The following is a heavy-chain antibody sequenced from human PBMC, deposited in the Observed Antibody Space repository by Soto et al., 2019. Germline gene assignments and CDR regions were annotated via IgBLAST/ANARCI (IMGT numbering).Heavy chain of an antibody. CDR2: IKQDGTEK. V-gene: IGHV3-7*01. J-gene: IGHJ5*02. CDR3: ARPYSSGCWPTLDP. Sequence: GGSLRLSCAASGFTFSSYYMSWVRQAPGKGLEWVANIKQDGTEKYYVGSVKGRFTISRDNAKNSLYLQMNNLRAEDTAVYFCARPYSSGCWPTLDPWGQGTLVTVYS. CDR1: GFTFSSYY. D-gene: IGHD6-19*01.